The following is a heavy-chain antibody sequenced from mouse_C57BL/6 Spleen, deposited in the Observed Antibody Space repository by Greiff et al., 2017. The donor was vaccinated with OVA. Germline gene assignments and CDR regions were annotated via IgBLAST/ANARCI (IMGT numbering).Heavy chain of an antibody. D-gene: IGHD2-4*01. CDR3: ARRTMITDWYFDV. CDR1: GFTFSDSY. J-gene: IGHJ1*03. V-gene: IGHV5-16*01. CDR2: INYDGSST. Sequence: EVMLVESEGGLVQPGSSMKLSCTASGFTFSDSYMAWVRQVPEKGLEWVANINYDGSSTYYLDSLKSRFIISRDNAKNILYLQMSSLKSEDTATYYCARRTMITDWYFDVWGTGTTVTVSS.